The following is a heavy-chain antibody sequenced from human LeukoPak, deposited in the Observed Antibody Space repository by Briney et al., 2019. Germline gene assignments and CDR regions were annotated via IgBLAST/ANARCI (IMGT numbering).Heavy chain of an antibody. CDR2: ISYHGSNK. D-gene: IGHD3/OR15-3a*01. J-gene: IGHJ4*02. Sequence: GGSLTLSCAASGFTFSSYSMHWVRQAPGKGLEWLTLISYHGSNKDYTDSVKGRFTISRDNSKNTLFLQMNSLRTEDTAIYFCARSPERLGQGYLDSWGQGTLVTVSS. CDR3: ARSPERLGQGYLDS. CDR1: GFTFSSYS. V-gene: IGHV3-30*04.